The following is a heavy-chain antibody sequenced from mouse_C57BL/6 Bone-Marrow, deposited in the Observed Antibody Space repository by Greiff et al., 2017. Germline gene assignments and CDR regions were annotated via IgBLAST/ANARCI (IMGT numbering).Heavy chain of an antibody. D-gene: IGHD1-1*01. CDR3: ATSYGSSPFDY. V-gene: IGHV1-64*01. CDR2: IHPNSGST. Sequence: QVQLKQPGAELVKPGASVKLSCKASGYTFTSYWMHWVKQRPGQGLEWIGMIHPNSGSTNYNEKFKSKATLTVDKSSSTAYMQLSSLTSEDSAVYYCATSYGSSPFDYWGQGTTLTVSS. CDR1: GYTFTSYW. J-gene: IGHJ2*01.